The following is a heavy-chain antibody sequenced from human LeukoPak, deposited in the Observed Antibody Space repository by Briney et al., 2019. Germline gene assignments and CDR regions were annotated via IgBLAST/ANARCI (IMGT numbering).Heavy chain of an antibody. CDR3: ARQSRDGSKTRGYYFDY. D-gene: IGHD3-10*01. CDR1: GYIFIHYW. V-gene: IGHV5-51*01. Sequence: GDSLKISCQVSGYIFIHYWIGWVRQMPGKGLESMGITYPADSDTTYSPSFQGQVTISADKSISTVYLQWSSLKASDTAMYYCARQSRDGSKTRGYYFDYWGQGTLVTVSS. CDR2: TYPADSDT. J-gene: IGHJ4*02.